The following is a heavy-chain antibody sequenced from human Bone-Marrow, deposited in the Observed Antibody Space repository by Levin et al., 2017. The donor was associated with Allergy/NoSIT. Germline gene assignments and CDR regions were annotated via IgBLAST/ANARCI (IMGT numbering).Heavy chain of an antibody. J-gene: IGHJ6*02. Sequence: GGSLRLSCAASGFKFSDRGMHWVRQAPGKGLEWVGLIWYDGTNKHYADSVRGRFTISRDNSKNSLSLQMNSLRADDTAVYYCARDMNKAHYNYGLDVWGQGTTVTVSS. V-gene: IGHV3-33*01. CDR3: ARDMNKAHYNYGLDV. D-gene: IGHD1/OR15-1a*01. CDR2: IWYDGTNK. CDR1: GFKFSDRG.